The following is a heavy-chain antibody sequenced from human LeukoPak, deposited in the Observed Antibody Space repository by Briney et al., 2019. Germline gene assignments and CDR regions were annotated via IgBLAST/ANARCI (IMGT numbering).Heavy chain of an antibody. D-gene: IGHD4-23*01. Sequence: SETLSLTCTVSGCSISSYYWSWIRQPPGKGLEWIGYIYYSGSTNYNPSLKSRVTISVDTSKNQFSLKLSSVTAADTAVYYCARVPLKDYGGNADYYYYYGMDVWGQGTTVTVSS. CDR1: GCSISSYY. V-gene: IGHV4-59*01. J-gene: IGHJ6*02. CDR3: ARVPLKDYGGNADYYYYYGMDV. CDR2: IYYSGST.